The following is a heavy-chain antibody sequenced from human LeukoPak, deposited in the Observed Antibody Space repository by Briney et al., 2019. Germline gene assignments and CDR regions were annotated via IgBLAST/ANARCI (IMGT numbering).Heavy chain of an antibody. CDR2: ISAYNGNT. CDR3: AREIYSGSYYF. D-gene: IGHD1-26*01. V-gene: IGHV1-18*03. Sequence: ASVKVSCKASGYTFTSYGIRWVPQAPGQGLEWMGWISAYNGNTNYAQKLQGRVTMTTDTSTSTAYMELSSVRSDDMAVYYCAREIYSGSYYFWGQGTLVTVSS. CDR1: GYTFTSYG. J-gene: IGHJ4*02.